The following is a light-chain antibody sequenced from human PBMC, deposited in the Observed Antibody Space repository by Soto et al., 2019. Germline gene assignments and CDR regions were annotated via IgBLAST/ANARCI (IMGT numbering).Light chain of an antibody. J-gene: IGKJ1*01. CDR1: ESVSTN. Sequence: EIEMTQSPATLSLAPGERVTLSCRASESVSTNLAWYQQKAGQAPRLLIYGASTRATGIPARFSGSGSGTEFTLTISGLQSEDFAVYYCQEYNTWPWTFGQGTKVDIK. CDR2: GAS. V-gene: IGKV3-15*01. CDR3: QEYNTWPWT.